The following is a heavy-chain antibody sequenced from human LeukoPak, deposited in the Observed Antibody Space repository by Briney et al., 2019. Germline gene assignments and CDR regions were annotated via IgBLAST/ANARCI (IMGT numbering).Heavy chain of an antibody. Sequence: VTVSCKASGGSFINFAFTWVRQAPGHGLEFMGRIIPSSETSIYAQKFQGRVTITADKSTSTAYMDLSSLRSEDTAMYYCATNGPLSGYYRSNYWGQGTLITVSS. D-gene: IGHD3-22*01. CDR1: GGSFINFA. J-gene: IGHJ4*02. CDR3: ATNGPLSGYYRSNY. V-gene: IGHV1-69*06. CDR2: IIPSSETS.